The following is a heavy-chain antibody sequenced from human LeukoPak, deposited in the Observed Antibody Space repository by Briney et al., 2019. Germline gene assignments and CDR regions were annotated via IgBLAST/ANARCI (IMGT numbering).Heavy chain of an antibody. Sequence: SETLSLTCTVSGGSISSYYWNWIRQPPGKGLEWIGNIYYSGSTNYNPSLKSRVTISVDTSKNQFSLKLSSVTAADTAVYYCARWGPRDGNYYDSSGYYYLDYWGQGTLVTVSS. CDR2: IYYSGST. CDR1: GGSISSYY. CDR3: ARWGPRDGNYYDSSGYYYLDY. V-gene: IGHV4-59*08. D-gene: IGHD3-22*01. J-gene: IGHJ4*02.